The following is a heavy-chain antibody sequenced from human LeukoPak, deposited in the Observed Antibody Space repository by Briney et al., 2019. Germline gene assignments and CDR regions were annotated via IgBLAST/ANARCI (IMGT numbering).Heavy chain of an antibody. CDR1: GYTFTGYY. D-gene: IGHD3-22*01. Sequence: GASVKVSCKTSGYTFTGYYIHWVRQAPGQGLEWMGWSNPNSGGTKYAQKFQGRVTMTRDTSISTAYMELSRLRSDGTAVYYCARDRGGYLDAFDIWGQGTMVTVSS. J-gene: IGHJ3*02. V-gene: IGHV1-2*02. CDR2: SNPNSGGT. CDR3: ARDRGGYLDAFDI.